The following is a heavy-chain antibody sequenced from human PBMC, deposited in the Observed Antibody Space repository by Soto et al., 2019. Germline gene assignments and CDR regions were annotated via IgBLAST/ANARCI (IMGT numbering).Heavy chain of an antibody. Sequence: SETLSLTCTVSGGSISSSSYYWGWIRQPPGKGLEWIGSIYYSGSTYYKPSLKSRVTISVDTSKKQFSLKLSSVTAADTAVYYCASLVIDYFYYAMDVWGQGTTVT. CDR1: GGSISSSSYY. V-gene: IGHV4-39*01. D-gene: IGHD3-16*02. CDR2: IYYSGST. CDR3: ASLVIDYFYYAMDV. J-gene: IGHJ6*02.